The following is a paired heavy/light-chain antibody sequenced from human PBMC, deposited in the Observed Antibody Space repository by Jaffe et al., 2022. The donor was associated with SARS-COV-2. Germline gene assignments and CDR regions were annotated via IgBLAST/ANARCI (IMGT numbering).Light chain of an antibody. J-gene: IGKJ3*01. CDR1: QSLLHSNGYNY. CDR3: MQGLQTPFS. Sequence: DIVMTQSPLSLPVTPGQPASISCRSSQSLLHSNGYNYLDWYLQKPGQSPQLLIYLGSNRASGVPDRFSGSGSGTDFRLRISRVEPEDVGVYYCMQGLQTPFSFGPGTKVDIK. CDR2: LGS. V-gene: IGKV2-28*01.
Heavy chain of an antibody. CDR1: GYSFTNYW. Sequence: EVQLVQSGAEVKKPGESLKISCKGSGYSFTNYWIGWVRQMPGKGLEWMGIIYPGDSDARYSPSFQGQVTISADKSFTTAYLQWSSLKASDTAMYYCARLAYTFRTMVRGVISRAGAFDIWGQGTMVTVSA. CDR2: IYPGDSDA. D-gene: IGHD3-10*01. V-gene: IGHV5-51*01. J-gene: IGHJ3*02. CDR3: ARLAYTFRTMVRGVISRAGAFDI.